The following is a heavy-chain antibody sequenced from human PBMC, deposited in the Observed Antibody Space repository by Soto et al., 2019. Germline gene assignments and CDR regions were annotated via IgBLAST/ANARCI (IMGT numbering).Heavy chain of an antibody. CDR3: ASDMSTT. J-gene: IGHJ5*02. Sequence: QVQLVQSGAEVKKPGASVKVSCKASGYTFTSHDINWMRQATGQGLEWMGWMNPHSGHTKYAQKFQGRVTMNSDTSITTAYTEFTSLRYENTAEYYCASDMSTTWGQGTLVTVSS. CDR2: MNPHSGHT. V-gene: IGHV1-8*01. CDR1: GYTFTSHD. D-gene: IGHD2-2*01.